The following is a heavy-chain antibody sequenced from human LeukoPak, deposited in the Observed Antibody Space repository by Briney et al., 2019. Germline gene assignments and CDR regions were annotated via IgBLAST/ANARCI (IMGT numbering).Heavy chain of an antibody. D-gene: IGHD3-10*01. CDR1: GGSISSGDYY. Sequence: SQTLSLTCTVSGGSISSGDYYWSWIRQPLGKGLEWIGYIYYSGSTYYNPSLKSRVTISVDTSKNQFSLKLSSVTAADTAVYYCARDSYGSGSYWLFDYWGQGTLVTVSS. CDR2: IYYSGST. J-gene: IGHJ4*02. CDR3: ARDSYGSGSYWLFDY. V-gene: IGHV4-30-4*01.